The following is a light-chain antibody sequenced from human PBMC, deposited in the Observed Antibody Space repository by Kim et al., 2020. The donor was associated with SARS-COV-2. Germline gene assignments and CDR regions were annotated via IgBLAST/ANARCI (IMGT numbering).Light chain of an antibody. V-gene: IGLV4-69*01. CDR1: SGHTSYA. CDR3: QTWGTGIRV. J-gene: IGLJ3*02. CDR2: LNSDGSH. Sequence: QPVLTQSPSASASLGASVKLTCTLSSGHTSYAIAWHQQQPEKGPRYLMNLNSDGSHNKGDGIPDRFSGSSSGAERYLTISSLQSEDEADYYCQTWGTGIRVFGGGTQLTVL.